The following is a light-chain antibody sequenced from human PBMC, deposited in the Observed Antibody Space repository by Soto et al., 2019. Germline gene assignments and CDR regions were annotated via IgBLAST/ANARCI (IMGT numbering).Light chain of an antibody. J-gene: IGKJ2*01. CDR2: SVS. CDR3: HQYGSTPHT. Sequence: EIVLTQSPGAVSVSPGDRATLSCRASQSGTGTYLAWYQQKSGHPPRLLIDSVSSRAKGVPDRFTGGGSGTDFSLTIDNLEAEDVAVYYCHQYGSTPHTFGQGTKLEI. V-gene: IGKV3-20*01. CDR1: QSGTGTY.